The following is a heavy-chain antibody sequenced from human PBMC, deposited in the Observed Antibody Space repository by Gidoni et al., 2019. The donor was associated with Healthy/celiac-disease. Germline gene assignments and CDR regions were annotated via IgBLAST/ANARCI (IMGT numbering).Heavy chain of an antibody. CDR2: INHRGST. Sequence: QVQLQQGGAGLLKPSETLSLTCAVYVGSFSGYYWSWIRQPTGKGLEWIGEINHRGSTNYNPSLKSRVTISVDTSKNQFSLKLSSVTAADTAVYYCARGLGRQGSSWYYYYYGMDVWGQGTTVTVSS. D-gene: IGHD6-13*01. V-gene: IGHV4-34*01. CDR1: VGSFSGYY. J-gene: IGHJ6*02. CDR3: ARGLGRQGSSWYYYYYGMDV.